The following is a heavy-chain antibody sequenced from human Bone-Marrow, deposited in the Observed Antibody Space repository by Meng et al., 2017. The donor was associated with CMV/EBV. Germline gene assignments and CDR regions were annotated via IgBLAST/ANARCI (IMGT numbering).Heavy chain of an antibody. CDR1: GFTFSTYA. Sequence: GGSLRLSCAGSGFTFSTYAMHWVRQAPGKGLEWVAVISYEESDIHYADSVRGRFTISRDNSKNTAFLQMYSLRAEDTALYYCARDLIGMDVWGQGTRVTVSS. CDR3: ARDLIGMDV. V-gene: IGHV3-30*04. J-gene: IGHJ6*02. CDR2: ISYEESDI.